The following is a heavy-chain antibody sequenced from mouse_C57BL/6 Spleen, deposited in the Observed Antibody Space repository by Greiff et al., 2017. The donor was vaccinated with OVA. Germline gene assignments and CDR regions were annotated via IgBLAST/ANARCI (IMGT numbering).Heavy chain of an antibody. J-gene: IGHJ3*01. CDR3: TRDYYGTLWFAY. V-gene: IGHV5-9-1*02. D-gene: IGHD1-1*01. Sequence: EVQLVESGAGLVKPGGSLKLSCAASGFTFSSYAMSWVRQTPEQRLEWVAYISSGGDYIYYADTVKGRFTLSRDNARNTLYLQMSSLKSEDTAMDYCTRDYYGTLWFAYWGQGTLVTVSA. CDR1: GFTFSSYA. CDR2: ISSGGDYI.